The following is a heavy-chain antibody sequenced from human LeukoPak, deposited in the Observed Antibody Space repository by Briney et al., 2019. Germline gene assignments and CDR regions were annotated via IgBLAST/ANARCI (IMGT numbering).Heavy chain of an antibody. V-gene: IGHV3-30-3*01. Sequence: GGSLRLSCAASGFTFSSYAMHWVRQAPGKGLEWVAVISYDGSNKYYADSVKGRFTISRDNSKNTLYLQMNSLRAEDTAVYYCARARDYYDSSGYHDAFDIWGQGTMVTVSS. D-gene: IGHD3-22*01. CDR3: ARARDYYDSSGYHDAFDI. CDR1: GFTFSSYA. CDR2: ISYDGSNK. J-gene: IGHJ3*02.